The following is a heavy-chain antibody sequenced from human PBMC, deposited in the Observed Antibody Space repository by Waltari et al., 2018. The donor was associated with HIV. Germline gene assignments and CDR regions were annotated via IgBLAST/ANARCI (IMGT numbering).Heavy chain of an antibody. V-gene: IGHV4-34*01. Sequence: QVRLEQWGTGLLKPSETLSRTCVVYGASFRNYFWNWIRQSPGQGLEWIGDVNDVGGVRYSPSFRSRVSRSIDAAKNQFSMNLTSATAADTAVYYCARGRWKNRGPLPMDVWDQGATVTVSS. CDR2: VNDVGGV. CDR3: ARGRWKNRGPLPMDV. D-gene: IGHD1-1*01. J-gene: IGHJ6*02. CDR1: GASFRNYF.